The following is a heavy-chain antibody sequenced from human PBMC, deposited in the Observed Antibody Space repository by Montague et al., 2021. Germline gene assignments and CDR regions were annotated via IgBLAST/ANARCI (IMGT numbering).Heavy chain of an antibody. J-gene: IGHJ3*02. Sequence: SLRLSCAASGFTFSSYAMHWVRQAPGKGLEWVAIVSYDGTNKYYADSVKGRFTISRDNSKNTLYLQMNSPRAEDTAVYYCARGGFRITMIVVLSDAFDIWGQGTMVTVSS. V-gene: IGHV3-30*04. CDR1: GFTFSSYA. CDR2: VSYDGTNK. CDR3: ARGGFRITMIVVLSDAFDI. D-gene: IGHD3-22*01.